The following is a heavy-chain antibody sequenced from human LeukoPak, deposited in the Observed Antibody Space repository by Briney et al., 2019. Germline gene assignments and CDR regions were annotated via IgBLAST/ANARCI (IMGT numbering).Heavy chain of an antibody. D-gene: IGHD6-13*01. CDR3: ARGSIAAADYNWFDP. CDR2: ISSSSSYI. Sequence: GGSLRLSCAASGFTFSSYSMNWVRQAPGKGLEWVSSISSSSSYIYCADSVKGRFTISRDNAKNSLYLQMNSLRAEDTAVYYCARGSIAAADYNWFDPWGQGTLVTVSS. CDR1: GFTFSSYS. V-gene: IGHV3-21*01. J-gene: IGHJ5*02.